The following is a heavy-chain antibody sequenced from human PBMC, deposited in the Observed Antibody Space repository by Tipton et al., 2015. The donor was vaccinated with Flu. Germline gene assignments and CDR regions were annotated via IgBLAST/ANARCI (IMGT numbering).Heavy chain of an antibody. CDR2: IYHSGAT. CDR3: ARRPNYYYYYMGV. Sequence: TLSLTCTVSDGSLSRNYWSWIRQPPGKGLEWIGYIYHSGATNYNPSLKSRVTISVDTSANQFSLKLSSVTAADTAVYYCARRPNYYYYYMGVWGKGTAVTVSS. CDR1: DGSLSRNY. J-gene: IGHJ6*03. V-gene: IGHV4-59*08.